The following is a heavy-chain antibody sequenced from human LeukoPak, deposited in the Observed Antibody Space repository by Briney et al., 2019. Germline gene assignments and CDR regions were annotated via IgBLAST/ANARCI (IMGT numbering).Heavy chain of an antibody. D-gene: IGHD3-10*01. CDR2: IYYSGST. J-gene: IGHJ4*02. CDR3: ARWNGNYYGSGSNYYFDY. CDR1: GYSISSSNL. Sequence: SETLSLTCAVSGYSISSSNLWGWIRPPPGKGLEWIGYIYYSGSTYYNPSLKSRVTMSVDTSKNQFYLKLSTVTAVDTAVYYCARWNGNYYGSGSNYYFDYWGQGTLVTVSS. V-gene: IGHV4-28*01.